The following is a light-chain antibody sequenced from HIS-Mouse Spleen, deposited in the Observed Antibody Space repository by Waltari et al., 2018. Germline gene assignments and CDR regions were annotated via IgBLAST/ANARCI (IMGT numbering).Light chain of an antibody. V-gene: IGLV3-1*01. CDR2: QDS. J-gene: IGLJ2*01. CDR3: QAWDSSTENVV. CDR1: KLGDKY. Sequence: SYELTQPPSVSVSPGQTASITCSGDKLGDKYACWYQQKPGQSPVLVIYQDSKRPSGNPERFSGANSGNTATLTISGTQAMDEADYYCQAWDSSTENVVVGGGTKLNV.